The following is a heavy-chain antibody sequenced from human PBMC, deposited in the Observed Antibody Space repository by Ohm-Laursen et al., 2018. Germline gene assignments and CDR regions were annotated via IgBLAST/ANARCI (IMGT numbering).Heavy chain of an antibody. CDR1: GGSLSSYY. CDR3: ATSSRQQLVLLYGMDV. Sequence: SETLSLTCPVSGGSLSSYYWSWIRQPPGKGLEWIAYIYYSGSTNYNPSLKSRLTISVDASKSQISLNLSSVTAADAAVYYCATSSRQQLVLLYGMDVWGQGTTVTVSS. CDR2: IYYSGST. V-gene: IGHV4-59*08. D-gene: IGHD6-13*01. J-gene: IGHJ6*02.